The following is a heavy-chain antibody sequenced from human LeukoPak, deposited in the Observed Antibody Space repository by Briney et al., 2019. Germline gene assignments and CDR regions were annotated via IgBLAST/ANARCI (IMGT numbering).Heavy chain of an antibody. J-gene: IGHJ5*02. Sequence: GGSLRLSCAASGFTFSSYAMHWVRQPPGKGLVWVSRIYVDGRTTNYADSVKGRFTISRDNAKNTVYLEMNSLSVEDTATYYCIRDFRSADLWGQGTLVTVTS. CDR1: GFTFSSYA. V-gene: IGHV3-74*01. CDR3: IRDFRSADL. CDR2: IYVDGRTT.